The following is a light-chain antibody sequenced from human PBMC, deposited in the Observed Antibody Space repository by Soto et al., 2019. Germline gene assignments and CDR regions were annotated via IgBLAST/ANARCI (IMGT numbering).Light chain of an antibody. CDR3: SSYTSSAPVV. CDR2: EVS. V-gene: IGLV2-14*01. CDR1: SSDVGGYNY. Sequence: QSALTQPASVSGSPGQSITISCTGTSSDVGGYNYVSWYQQHPGKAPKLMIYEVSNRPSGVSNRFSGSKSGNTASLTISGRQAEDEADYSCSSYTSSAPVVFGGGTKLTVL. J-gene: IGLJ2*01.